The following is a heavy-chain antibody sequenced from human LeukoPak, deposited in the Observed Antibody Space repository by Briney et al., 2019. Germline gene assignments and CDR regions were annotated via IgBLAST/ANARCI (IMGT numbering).Heavy chain of an antibody. J-gene: IGHJ4*02. Sequence: GASVKVSCKASGYTFTGYYMHWVRQAPGQGLEWMGWINPNSGGTNYAQKFQGRVTMTRDTSISTAYMELSRLRSDDTAVYYCARPREMATTDLDYWGQGTLVTVSS. D-gene: IGHD5-24*01. CDR1: GYTFTGYY. CDR3: ARPREMATTDLDY. V-gene: IGHV1-2*02. CDR2: INPNSGGT.